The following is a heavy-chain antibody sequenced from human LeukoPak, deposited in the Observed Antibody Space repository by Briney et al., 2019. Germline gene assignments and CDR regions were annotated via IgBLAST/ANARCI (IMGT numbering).Heavy chain of an antibody. Sequence: GGSLRLSCTASGFTFSSYWMSWVRQAPGKGLEWVANIKQDGSEKYYVDSVKGRFTISRDNAKNSLYLQISSLRAEDTAVYYCANLAAGAFDIWGQGTMVTVSS. J-gene: IGHJ3*02. V-gene: IGHV3-7*01. D-gene: IGHD6-13*01. CDR1: GFTFSSYW. CDR2: IKQDGSEK. CDR3: ANLAAGAFDI.